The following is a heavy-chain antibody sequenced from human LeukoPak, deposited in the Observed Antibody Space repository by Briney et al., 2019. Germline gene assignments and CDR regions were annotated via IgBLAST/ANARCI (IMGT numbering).Heavy chain of an antibody. Sequence: GGSLRLSCAASGFTLSSYAMSWVRQAPGKGLEWVSAISGSGGSTYYADSVKGRFTISRDNSKNTLYLQMNSLRAEDTAVYYCAKDYYDSIHLDYWGQGTLVTVSS. CDR1: GFTLSSYA. J-gene: IGHJ4*02. CDR2: ISGSGGST. CDR3: AKDYYDSIHLDY. D-gene: IGHD3-22*01. V-gene: IGHV3-23*01.